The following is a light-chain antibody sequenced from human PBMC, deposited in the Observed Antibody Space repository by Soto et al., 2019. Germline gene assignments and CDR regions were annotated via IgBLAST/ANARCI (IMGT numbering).Light chain of an antibody. Sequence: QPVLTQPPSVSGAPGQRVTISCTGSSSNIGAGYDVYWYQQLPGTAPKLLIYGNNSRPSGVPHRFSGSKSGTSASLAITGLQAEDEADYYCQSYDSSLSEVVFGGGTKLTVL. J-gene: IGLJ2*01. CDR2: GNN. CDR1: SSNIGAGYD. CDR3: QSYDSSLSEVV. V-gene: IGLV1-40*01.